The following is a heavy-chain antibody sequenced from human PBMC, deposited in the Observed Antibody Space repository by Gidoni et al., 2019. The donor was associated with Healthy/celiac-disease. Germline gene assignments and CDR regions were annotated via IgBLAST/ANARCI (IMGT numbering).Heavy chain of an antibody. J-gene: IGHJ6*02. V-gene: IGHV3-33*01. D-gene: IGHD6-13*01. Sequence: SYGMHWVRQAPGKGLEWVAVIWYDGSNKYYADSVKGRFTISRDNSKNTLYLQMNSLRAEDTAVYYCARDRLRSSSWRGYGMDVWGQGTTVTVSS. CDR2: IWYDGSNK. CDR1: SYG. CDR3: ARDRLRSSSWRGYGMDV.